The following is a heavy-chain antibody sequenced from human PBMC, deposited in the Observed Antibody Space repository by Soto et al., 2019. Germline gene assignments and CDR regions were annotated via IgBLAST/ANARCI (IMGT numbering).Heavy chain of an antibody. CDR3: ATQEVGGSYVYTFDP. Sequence: SETLSLTCAVSGGSISSGGYSWSWIRQPPGRGLEWIGYIYHSGSTYYNPSLKSRVTISVDTSKNQFSLKLSSVTAADTAVYYCATQEVGGSYVYTFDPWGQGTLVTVSS. J-gene: IGHJ5*02. CDR1: GGSISSGGYS. D-gene: IGHD1-26*01. CDR2: IYHSGST. V-gene: IGHV4-30-2*03.